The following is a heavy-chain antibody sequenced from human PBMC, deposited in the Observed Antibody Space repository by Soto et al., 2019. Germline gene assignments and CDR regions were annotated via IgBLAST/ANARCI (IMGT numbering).Heavy chain of an antibody. CDR2: IIPIFGTA. J-gene: IGHJ4*02. D-gene: IGHD2-8*01. CDR3: ASWGYCTNGVCSDY. Sequence: SVKVSCKASGGTFSSYAISWVRQAPGQGLEWMGGIIPIFGTANYAQKFQGGVTITADKSTSTAYMELSSLRSEDTAVYYCASWGYCTNGVCSDYWGQGTLVTVSS. CDR1: GGTFSSYA. V-gene: IGHV1-69*06.